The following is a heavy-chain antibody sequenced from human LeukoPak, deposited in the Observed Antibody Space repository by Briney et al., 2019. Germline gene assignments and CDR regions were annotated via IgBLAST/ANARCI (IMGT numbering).Heavy chain of an antibody. Sequence: KTSETLSLTCAVYGGSFSGYYWSWIRQPPGKGLEWIGEINHSGSTNYNPSLKSRVTISVDTSRNQFSLKLSSVTAADTAVYYCARGRILSPYYYDSSGSRGWFDPWGQGTLVTVSS. CDR1: GGSFSGYY. CDR2: INHSGST. J-gene: IGHJ5*02. CDR3: ARGRILSPYYYDSSGSRGWFDP. D-gene: IGHD3-22*01. V-gene: IGHV4-34*01.